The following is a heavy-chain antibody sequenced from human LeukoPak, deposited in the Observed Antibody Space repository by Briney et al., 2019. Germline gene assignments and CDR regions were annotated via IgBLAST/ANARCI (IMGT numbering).Heavy chain of an antibody. CDR2: INPNSGGT. V-gene: IGHV1-2*02. D-gene: IGHD5-18*01. CDR3: ARAGSYGNNWFDP. Sequence: GASVKVSCKASGYTFTGYYMHWVRQAPGQGLEWMGWINPNSGGTNYAQKFQGRVTMTRDTSISTACMELSRLRSDDTAVYYCARAGSYGNNWFDPWGQGTLVTVSS. J-gene: IGHJ5*02. CDR1: GYTFTGYY.